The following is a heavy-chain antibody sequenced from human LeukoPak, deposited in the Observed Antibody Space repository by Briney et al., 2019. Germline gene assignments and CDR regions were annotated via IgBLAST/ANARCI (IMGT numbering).Heavy chain of an antibody. CDR1: GGSFSGYY. V-gene: IGHV4-34*01. Sequence: PPETLSLTCAVYGGSFSGYYWTWIRQTPEKGPEWIGEMNPSGSTNYNPSLKSRVTISVDTSKNQFSLELSSVTAADTAVYYCARGRQDVTMIVVVMTAVSYYLDVWGKGTTVTVS. CDR3: ARGRQDVTMIVVVMTAVSYYLDV. J-gene: IGHJ6*03. D-gene: IGHD3-22*01. CDR2: MNPSGST.